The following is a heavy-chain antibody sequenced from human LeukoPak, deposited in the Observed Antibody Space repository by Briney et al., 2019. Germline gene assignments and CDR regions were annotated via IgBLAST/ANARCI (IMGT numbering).Heavy chain of an antibody. CDR2: INSDGSDT. CDR1: GFTFSSYG. D-gene: IGHD2-8*02. V-gene: IGHV3-74*01. Sequence: GRSLRLSCAASGFTFSSYGMHWVRQAPGKGLVWVSRINSDGSDTSYADSVKGRLTISRDNAKNTLYLQMNSLRAEDTAIYYCVGGYDPHYWGQGTLVTVSS. J-gene: IGHJ4*02. CDR3: VGGYDPHY.